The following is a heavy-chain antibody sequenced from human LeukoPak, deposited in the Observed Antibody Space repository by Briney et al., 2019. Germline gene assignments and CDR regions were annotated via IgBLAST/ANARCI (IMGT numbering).Heavy chain of an antibody. V-gene: IGHV4-34*01. CDR1: GGSFSGYY. CDR2: INHSGST. CDR3: ARDLRITIFGVVISNWFDP. D-gene: IGHD3-3*01. Sequence: PSETLSLTCAVYGGSFSGYYWSWIRQPPGKGLEWIGEINHSGSTNYNPSLKSRVTISVDTSKNQYSLKLSSVTAADTAVYYCARDLRITIFGVVISNWFDPWGQGPWSPSPQ. J-gene: IGHJ5*02.